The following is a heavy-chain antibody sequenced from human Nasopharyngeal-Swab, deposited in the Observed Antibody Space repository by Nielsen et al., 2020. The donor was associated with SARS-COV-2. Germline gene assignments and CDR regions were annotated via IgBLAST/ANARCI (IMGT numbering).Heavy chain of an antibody. V-gene: IGHV1-46*01. CDR3: AGEWIQLWPDAFDI. J-gene: IGHJ3*02. Sequence: WALQAPGQGLEWMGIINPSGGSTSYAQKFQGRVTMTRDTSTSTVYMELSRLRSEDTAVYYCAGEWIQLWPDAFDIWGQGTMVTVSS. CDR2: INPSGGST. D-gene: IGHD5-18*01.